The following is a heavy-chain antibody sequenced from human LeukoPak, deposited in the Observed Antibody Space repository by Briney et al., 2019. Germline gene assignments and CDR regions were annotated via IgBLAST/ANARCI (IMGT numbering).Heavy chain of an antibody. CDR1: GFTFSSYS. CDR2: ISSSSYI. Sequence: GGSLRLSCSASGFTFSSYSMNWVRQAPGKGLEWVSSISSSSYIYYADSVKGRFTISRDNAKNSLYLQMNSLRAEDTAVYYCARDYCSGGSCYFDYWGQGTLVIVSS. CDR3: ARDYCSGGSCYFDY. D-gene: IGHD2-15*01. J-gene: IGHJ4*02. V-gene: IGHV3-21*01.